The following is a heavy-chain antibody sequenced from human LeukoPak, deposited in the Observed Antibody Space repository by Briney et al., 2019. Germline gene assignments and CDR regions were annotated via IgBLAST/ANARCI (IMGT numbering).Heavy chain of an antibody. CDR2: ISSNGGST. J-gene: IGHJ2*01. CDR3: ARAVYRDWYFDL. Sequence: GGSLRLSWAASGFTFSSYAMHWVRQAPGKGLEYVSAISSNGGSTYCANSVKGRFTISRDNSKNTLYLQMGSLRAEDMAVYYCARAVYRDWYFDLWGRGTLVTVSS. CDR1: GFTFSSYA. V-gene: IGHV3-64*01. D-gene: IGHD2-2*02.